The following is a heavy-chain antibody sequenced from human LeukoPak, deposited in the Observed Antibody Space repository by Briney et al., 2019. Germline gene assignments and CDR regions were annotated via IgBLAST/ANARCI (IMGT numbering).Heavy chain of an antibody. D-gene: IGHD5-18*01. V-gene: IGHV1-69*05. CDR1: GGTFSSYA. CDR2: IIPIFGTA. J-gene: IGHJ5*02. Sequence: GASVKVSCKASGGTFSSYAISWVRQAPGQGLEWMGGIIPIFGTANYAQKFQGRVTITTDESTSTAYMELSSLRSEDTAVYYCATTLGYSYGLNWFDPWGQGTLVTVSS. CDR3: ATTLGYSYGLNWFDP.